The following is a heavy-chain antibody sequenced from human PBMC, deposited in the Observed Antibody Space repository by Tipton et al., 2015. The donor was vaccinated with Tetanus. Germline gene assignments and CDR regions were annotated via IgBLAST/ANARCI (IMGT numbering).Heavy chain of an antibody. D-gene: IGHD4-17*01. V-gene: IGHV3-64*01. J-gene: IGHJ4*02. Sequence: GSLRLSCTASGFMFTRYPMHWVRQAPGKGLEYVASILGDDSSTLYASSMKGRFTITRDNSKNTVYLQMDSLRGEDMAVYYCARDRDGDWSFDYWGQGTLVTVSS. CDR2: ILGDDSST. CDR1: GFMFTRYP. CDR3: ARDRDGDWSFDY.